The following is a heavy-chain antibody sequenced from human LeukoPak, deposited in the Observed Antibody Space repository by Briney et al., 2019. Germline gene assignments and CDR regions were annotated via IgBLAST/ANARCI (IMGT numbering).Heavy chain of an antibody. V-gene: IGHV1-2*02. CDR1: GYTFTGYY. J-gene: IGHJ4*02. Sequence: ASVKVSCKASGYTFTGYYMHWVRQAPGQGVEWMGWINPNSGGTNYAQKFQGRVTITRDTSISTAYMELSRLRSDDTAVYYCARGGAIVVVPAAMVSWGQGTLVTVSS. CDR2: INPNSGGT. D-gene: IGHD2-2*01. CDR3: ARGGAIVVVPAAMVS.